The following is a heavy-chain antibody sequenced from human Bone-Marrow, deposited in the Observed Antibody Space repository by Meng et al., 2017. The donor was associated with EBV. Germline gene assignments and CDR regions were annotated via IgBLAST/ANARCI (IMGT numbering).Heavy chain of an antibody. CDR3: ARVMIGSYYFDY. J-gene: IGHJ4*02. D-gene: IGHD1-26*01. V-gene: IGHV1-69*01. CDR1: GGTFSSYA. Sequence: QVQLGESGAEVKKPGSSVKVSCKASGGTFSSYAISWVRQAPGQGLEWMGGIIPIFGTANYAQKFQGRVTITADESTSTAYMELSSLRSEDTAVYYCARVMIGSYYFDYWGQGTLVTVSS. CDR2: IIPIFGTA.